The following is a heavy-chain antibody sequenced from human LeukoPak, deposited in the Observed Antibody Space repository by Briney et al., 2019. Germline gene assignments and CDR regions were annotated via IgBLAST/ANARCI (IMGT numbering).Heavy chain of an antibody. CDR3: ARVGSMTIFGVISERDFYFDY. J-gene: IGHJ4*02. CDR1: GYTFTSYD. D-gene: IGHD3-3*01. V-gene: IGHV1-18*01. Sequence: ASVKVSCKASGYTFTSYDIIWARQAPGQGLEWMGWISAYNGNTKYSQKLQGRVTMTTDTSTTTAHMELRSLRPDDTALYYCARVGSMTIFGVISERDFYFDYWGQGTLVTVSS. CDR2: ISAYNGNT.